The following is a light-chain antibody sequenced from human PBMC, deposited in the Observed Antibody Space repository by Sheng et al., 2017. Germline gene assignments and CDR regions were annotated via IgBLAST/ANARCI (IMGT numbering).Light chain of an antibody. J-gene: IGKJ4*01. Sequence: DIQLTQSPSSLSASVGDRVTITCRASRVISNFLAWYQLKPGKAPKSLIYAASTLQYEVPSRFSGSGSWTYFSLTIDSLQPDDLATYYCQQYESYPHTFGGGTKVEI. V-gene: IGKV1-16*01. CDR2: AAS. CDR1: RVISNF. CDR3: QQYESYPHT.